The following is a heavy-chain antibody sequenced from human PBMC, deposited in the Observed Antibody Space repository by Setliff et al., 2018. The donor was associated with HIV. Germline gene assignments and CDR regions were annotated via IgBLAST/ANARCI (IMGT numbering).Heavy chain of an antibody. CDR1: GGSLSSYY. V-gene: IGHV4-34*01. J-gene: IGHJ4*02. Sequence: PSETLSLTCVAYGGSLSSYYWNWIRQTPGKGLEWTGEIRPTGHINYNPSYKSRVTVSLDTSKIQFSLKLNSVTAADTGVYYCAAFDSGRDVWGQGTLVTVSS. CDR2: IRPTGHI. D-gene: IGHD6-19*01. CDR3: AAFDSGRDV.